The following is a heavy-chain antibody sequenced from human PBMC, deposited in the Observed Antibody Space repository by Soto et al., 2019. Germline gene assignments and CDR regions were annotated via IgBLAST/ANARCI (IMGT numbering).Heavy chain of an antibody. V-gene: IGHV1-69*12. CDR2: IIPIFGIT. CDR1: GGTLSSYA. D-gene: IGHD2-2*01. J-gene: IGHJ4*02. Sequence: QVQLVQSGAVVKKPGSSVKVSCKASGGTLSSYAISWVRQAPGQGLEWMGGIIPIFGITNYAQKFQGRVTITADESTSTAYMELSSLRSEDTAIYYSARGLLPAVFLGPEYWGQGTLVTVSS. CDR3: ARGLLPAVFLGPEY.